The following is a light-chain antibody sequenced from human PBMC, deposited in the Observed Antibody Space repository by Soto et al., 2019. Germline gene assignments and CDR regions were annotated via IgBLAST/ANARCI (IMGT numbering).Light chain of an antibody. J-gene: IGLJ1*01. CDR1: SSDVGAYIY. CDR3: CSYTSSRTYV. CDR2: EVT. V-gene: IGLV2-14*01. Sequence: QSALTQPASVSGSPGQSITISCTGTSSDVGAYIYVSWYQHHPGKAPKVMIYEVTNRPSGVSDRFSGSKSDNTASLTISGLQAEDEADYYCCSYTSSRTYVFGTGTKLTVL.